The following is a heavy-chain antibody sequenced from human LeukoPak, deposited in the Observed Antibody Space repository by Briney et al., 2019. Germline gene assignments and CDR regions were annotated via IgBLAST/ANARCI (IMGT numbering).Heavy chain of an antibody. D-gene: IGHD5-18*01. CDR1: GFTFSSYG. Sequence: GGSLRLSCAASGFTFSSYGMHWVRQAPGKGLEWVAVISYDGSNKYYADSVKGRFTISRDNSKNTLYLQMNSLRAEDTAVYYCAKWEYSYGPHRAFDIWGQGTMVTVSS. CDR2: ISYDGSNK. J-gene: IGHJ3*02. V-gene: IGHV3-30*18. CDR3: AKWEYSYGPHRAFDI.